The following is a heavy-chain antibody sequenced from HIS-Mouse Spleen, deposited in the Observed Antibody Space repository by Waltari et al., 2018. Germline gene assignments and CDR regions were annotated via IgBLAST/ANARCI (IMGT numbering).Heavy chain of an antibody. V-gene: IGHV4-39*07. CDR2: IYYSGST. D-gene: IGHD6-13*01. Sequence: QLQLQESGPGLVKPSETLSLTCTVSGGSISSSSYYRGWIRQPPGKWLEWIGSIYYSGSTYYNPSLKSRVTISVDTSKNQFSLKLSSVTAADTAVYYCAREIPYSSSWYDWYFDLWGRGTLVTVSS. J-gene: IGHJ2*01. CDR3: AREIPYSSSWYDWYFDL. CDR1: GGSISSSSYY.